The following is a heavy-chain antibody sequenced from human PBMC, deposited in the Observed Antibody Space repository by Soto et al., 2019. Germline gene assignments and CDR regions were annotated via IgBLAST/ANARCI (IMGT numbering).Heavy chain of an antibody. D-gene: IGHD6-19*01. CDR2: TYSRGRP. CDR3: ARALSTHIAVAGMGYFDY. Sequence: SETLSLAWTVSGGSVNNNAFSCTWIRQHPGKGRECIGHTYSRGRPSYSQSLKRRVAISLDASKSHFSLQLTSVTAAETAVYYCARALSTHIAVAGMGYFDYWGPGTLVTVSS. V-gene: IGHV4-31*02. J-gene: IGHJ4*02. CDR1: GGSVNNNAFS.